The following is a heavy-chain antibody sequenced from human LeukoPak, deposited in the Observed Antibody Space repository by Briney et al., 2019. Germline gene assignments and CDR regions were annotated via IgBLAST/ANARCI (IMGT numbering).Heavy chain of an antibody. CDR2: ISYDGSNK. CDR3: AKVGNNWDFDY. V-gene: IGHV3-30*18. D-gene: IGHD1-1*01. Sequence: GGSLRLSCAVSGFTFGSYAMHWVRQAPGKGLEWVALISYDGSNKYYADSVKGRFIISRDNSKNTLYLQMNSLRAEDTAVYYCAKVGNNWDFDYWGQGTLVTVSS. J-gene: IGHJ4*02. CDR1: GFTFGSYA.